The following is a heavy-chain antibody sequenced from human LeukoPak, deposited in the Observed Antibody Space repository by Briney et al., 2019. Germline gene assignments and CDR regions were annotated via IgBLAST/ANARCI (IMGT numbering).Heavy chain of an antibody. J-gene: IGHJ6*03. CDR1: GGSISSYY. V-gene: IGHV4-59*01. Sequence: SETLSLTCTVSGGSISSYYWNWIRQPPGKGLEWIGYIYYSGSTNYNPSLKSRVTISLDTSKNQFSLKLSSVTAADTAVYYCAXXXXXXNHYYSYYYMDVWGKGTTVTVSS. CDR2: IYYSGST. CDR3: AXXXXXXNHYYSYYYMDV.